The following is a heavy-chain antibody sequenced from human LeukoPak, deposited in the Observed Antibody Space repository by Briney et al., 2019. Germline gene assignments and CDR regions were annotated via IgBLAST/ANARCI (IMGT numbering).Heavy chain of an antibody. CDR2: INHSGST. D-gene: IGHD6-13*01. V-gene: IGHV4-34*01. CDR1: GGSFSGYY. J-gene: IGHJ5*02. CDR3: ARGGQQQLFGFDP. Sequence: SETLFLTCAVHGGSFSGYYWSWIRQPPGKGLEWNGEINHSGSTNYNPSLKGRVTISVDTSKNQFSLKLSSVTAADTAVYYCARGGQQQLFGFDPWGQGTLVTVYS.